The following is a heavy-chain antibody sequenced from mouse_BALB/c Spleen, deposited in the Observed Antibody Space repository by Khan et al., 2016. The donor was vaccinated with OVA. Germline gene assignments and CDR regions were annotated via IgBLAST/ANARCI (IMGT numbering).Heavy chain of an antibody. CDR3: ARRGYDYGRGALFTY. D-gene: IGHD2-4*01. CDR2: IWSAGST. J-gene: IGHJ3*01. CDR1: GFSLANYS. Sequence: QVQLKESGPGLVQPSQSLSITCTVSGFSLANYSVHWVRQSPGKGLEWLGVIWSAGSTDYNAAFMSRLTINKDNSRSHVFFKMTSLQPNDTAIYYCARRGYDYGRGALFTYWGQGTLVTVSA. V-gene: IGHV2-2*02.